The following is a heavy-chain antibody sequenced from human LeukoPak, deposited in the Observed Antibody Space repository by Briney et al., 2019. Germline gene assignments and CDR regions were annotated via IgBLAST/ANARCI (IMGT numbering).Heavy chain of an antibody. CDR3: ARSTRTPIAAAGPLLD. CDR2: INSDGSST. J-gene: IGHJ4*02. V-gene: IGHV3-74*01. CDR1: GFSFSGYG. Sequence: PGGSLRLSCAASGFSFSGYGMHWVRQAPGKGLVWVSRINSDGSSTSYADSVKGRFTISRDNAKNTLYLQMNSLRAEDTAVYYCARSTRTPIAAAGPLLDWGQGTLVTVSS. D-gene: IGHD6-13*01.